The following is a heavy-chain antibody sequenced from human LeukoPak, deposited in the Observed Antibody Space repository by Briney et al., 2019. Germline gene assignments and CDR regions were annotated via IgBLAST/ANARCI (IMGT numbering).Heavy chain of an antibody. CDR1: GFTFSSYA. D-gene: IGHD5-18*01. J-gene: IGHJ4*02. V-gene: IGHV3-30*04. Sequence: GGSLRPSCAASGFTFSSYAMHWVRQAPGKGLEWVAVISYDGSNKYYADSVKGRFTISRDNSKNTLYLQMNSLRAEDTAVYYCARERRGYSYGLGSNDYRGQGTLVTVSS. CDR2: ISYDGSNK. CDR3: ARERRGYSYGLGSNDY.